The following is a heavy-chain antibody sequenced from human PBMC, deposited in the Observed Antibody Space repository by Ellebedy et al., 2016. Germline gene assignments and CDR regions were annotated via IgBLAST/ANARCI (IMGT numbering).Heavy chain of an antibody. CDR3: ARGCSSTSCYYYCYYGMDV. CDR2: IIPILGIA. Sequence: ASVKVSCKASGYTFTKYPMNWVRQAPGQGLEWMGGIIPILGIANYAQKFQGRVTITADKSTSTAYMELSSLRSEDTAVYYCARGCSSTSCYYYCYYGMDVWGQGTTVTVSS. CDR1: GYTFTKYP. V-gene: IGHV1-69*10. D-gene: IGHD2-2*01. J-gene: IGHJ6*02.